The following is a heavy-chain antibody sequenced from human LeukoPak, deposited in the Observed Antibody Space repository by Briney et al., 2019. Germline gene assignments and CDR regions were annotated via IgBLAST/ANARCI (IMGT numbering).Heavy chain of an antibody. CDR2: IYPGDSDA. D-gene: IGHD1-26*01. J-gene: IGHJ5*02. CDR3: ARLSGSYRGWFDP. V-gene: IGHV5-51*01. Sequence: GESLKISCQGSGYTFDSYWISWVRQMPAKGLEWMGIIYPGDSDARYSPSFQGQVTFSADRSISTAYLQWSSLQASDTAMYYCARLSGSYRGWFDPWGQGTLVTVSS. CDR1: GYTFDSYW.